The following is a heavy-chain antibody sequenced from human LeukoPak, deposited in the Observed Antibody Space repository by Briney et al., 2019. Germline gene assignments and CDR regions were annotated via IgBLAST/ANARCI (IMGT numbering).Heavy chain of an antibody. CDR3: AKETGSGGAFDY. V-gene: IGHV3-23*01. D-gene: IGHD6-19*01. J-gene: IGHJ4*02. Sequence: GGSLRLSCAASGFTFTNYGLSWVRQAPGKGLEWVSAISSGGRTYYTGSVKGQFTISRDNSENTLYLQMNSLRAEDTAVYYCAKETGSGGAFDYWGQGTLVTVSS. CDR2: ISSGGRT. CDR1: GFTFTNYG.